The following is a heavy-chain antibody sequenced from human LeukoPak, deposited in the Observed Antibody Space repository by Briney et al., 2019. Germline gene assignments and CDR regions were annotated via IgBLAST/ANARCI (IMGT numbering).Heavy chain of an antibody. CDR2: IYHSGST. J-gene: IGHJ4*02. V-gene: IGHV4-4*02. CDR1: GGSIKSNNW. CDR3: ARGPDGGNSMRYFDY. Sequence: PSETLTLTCAVSGGSIKSNNWWSWVRQPPGKRLWGAGEIYHSGSTNYNPSLESRVTMSVDKSKNQFSLHLSSVTAADTAVYYFARGPDGGNSMRYFDYWGQGNLVTVSS. D-gene: IGHD4-23*01.